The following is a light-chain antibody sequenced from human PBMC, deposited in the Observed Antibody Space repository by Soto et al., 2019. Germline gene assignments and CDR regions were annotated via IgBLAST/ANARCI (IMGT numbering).Light chain of an antibody. J-gene: IGKJ4*01. Sequence: AIQLTQSPSSLSASVGDRVTITCRASQGVSSALAWYQQKPGNAPRLLIYDVSSLESGVPSRFSASGSGTDFTLTISSLQPEDFATYYCRHFNGYPLTFGGGTKVESK. CDR2: DVS. CDR1: QGVSSA. V-gene: IGKV1-13*02. CDR3: RHFNGYPLT.